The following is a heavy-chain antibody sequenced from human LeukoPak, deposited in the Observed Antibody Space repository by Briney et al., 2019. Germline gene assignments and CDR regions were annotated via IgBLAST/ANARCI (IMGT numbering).Heavy chain of an antibody. J-gene: IGHJ4*02. CDR3: AKVGVGWVAFEF. CDR2: ISDSGGAT. D-gene: IGHD3-16*01. V-gene: IGHV3-23*01. CDR1: GFTFSNYA. Sequence: GGSLRPSCVASGFTFSNYAMTWVRQAPGKGLEWVSGISDSGGATYYAGSVKGRFTISRDNSKKTLYLQMNSLRAEDTAVYYCAKVGVGWVAFEFWGQGTLVTVSS.